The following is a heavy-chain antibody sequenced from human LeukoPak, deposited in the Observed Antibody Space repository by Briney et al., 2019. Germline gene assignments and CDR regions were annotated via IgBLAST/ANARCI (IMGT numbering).Heavy chain of an antibody. V-gene: IGHV4-59*12. CDR2: IYHSGST. J-gene: IGHJ3*02. Sequence: SETLSLTCTVSGGSISSYYWSWIRQPPGKGLEWIGYIYHSGSTYYNPSLKSRVTISVDRSKNQFSLKLSSVTAADTAVYYCARGGYGDGDAFDIWGQGTMVTVSS. D-gene: IGHD4-17*01. CDR1: GGSISSYY. CDR3: ARGGYGDGDAFDI.